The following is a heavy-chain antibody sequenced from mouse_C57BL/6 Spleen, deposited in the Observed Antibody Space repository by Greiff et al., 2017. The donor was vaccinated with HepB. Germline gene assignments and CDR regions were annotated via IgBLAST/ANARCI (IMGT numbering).Heavy chain of an antibody. CDR1: GFTFSDYG. J-gene: IGHJ2*01. CDR2: ISSGSSTI. V-gene: IGHV5-17*01. Sequence: EVQLQQSGGGLVKPGGSLKLSCAASGFTFSDYGMHWVRQAPEKGLEWVAYISSGSSTIYYADTVKGRFTISRDNAKNTLFLQMTSLRSEDTAMYYCASSPGYYFDYWGQGTTLTVSS. D-gene: IGHD4-1*01. CDR3: ASSPGYYFDY.